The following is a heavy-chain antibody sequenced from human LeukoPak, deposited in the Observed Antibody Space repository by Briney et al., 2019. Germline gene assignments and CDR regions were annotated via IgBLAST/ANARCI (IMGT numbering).Heavy chain of an antibody. CDR3: ARSGRCSSTSCYNQQL. V-gene: IGHV4-30-2*01. Sequence: SETLSLTCTVSGGSISSGGYYWSWIRQPPGKGLEWIGYIYHSGSTYYNPSLKSRVTISVDRSKNQFSLKLSSVTAADTAVYYCARSGRCSSTSCYNQQLWGQGTLVTVSS. D-gene: IGHD2-2*01. CDR1: GGSISSGGYY. J-gene: IGHJ4*02. CDR2: IYHSGST.